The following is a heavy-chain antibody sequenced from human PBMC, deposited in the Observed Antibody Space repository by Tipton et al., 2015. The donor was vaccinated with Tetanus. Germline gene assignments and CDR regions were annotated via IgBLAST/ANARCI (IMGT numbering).Heavy chain of an antibody. J-gene: IGHJ4*02. CDR2: IYSGGTT. V-gene: IGHV3-66*01. Sequence: SLRLSCAASGFTFDDYAMNWVRQAPGKGLEWVSVIYSGGTTYYAGSVKDRFTISRDISKNTVDLQMNSLRVEDTAVYFCARDGYSSGYFDYWGQGSLVTVSS. CDR3: ARDGYSSGYFDY. D-gene: IGHD3-22*01. CDR1: GFTFDDYA.